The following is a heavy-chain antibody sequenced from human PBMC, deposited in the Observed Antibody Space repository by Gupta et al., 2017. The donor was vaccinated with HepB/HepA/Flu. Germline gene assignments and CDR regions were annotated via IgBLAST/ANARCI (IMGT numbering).Heavy chain of an antibody. Sequence: QITLKESGPTLVKPTQTLTLTCTFSGFSLDTTGVGVGWIRQPPGKGLQWLALIYWDDDKRYNPSLKSRLTITKDTPKNQVVLTMTNMDPVDTATYYCAHRPQSGSYKAFDPWGQGTLVTVSS. CDR3: AHRPQSGSYKAFDP. J-gene: IGHJ5*02. CDR1: GFSLDTTGVG. D-gene: IGHD1-26*01. CDR2: IYWDDDK. V-gene: IGHV2-5*02.